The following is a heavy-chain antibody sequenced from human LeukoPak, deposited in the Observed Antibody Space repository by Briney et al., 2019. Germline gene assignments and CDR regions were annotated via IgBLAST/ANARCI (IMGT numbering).Heavy chain of an antibody. V-gene: IGHV3-21*04. J-gene: IGHJ6*03. Sequence: GGSLRLSCAASGLTFSSYTMNWVRQAPGKGLEWVSSISSSSSYIYYADSVKGRFTSSRDKAKNSLYLQMNSLRAEDTAVYYCAKLASSGYNYYYMDVWGKGTTVTISS. CDR3: AKLASSGYNYYYMDV. CDR2: ISSSSSYI. D-gene: IGHD3-22*01. CDR1: GLTFSSYT.